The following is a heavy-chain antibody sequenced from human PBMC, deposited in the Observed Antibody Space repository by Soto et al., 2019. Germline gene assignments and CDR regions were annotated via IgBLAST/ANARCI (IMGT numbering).Heavy chain of an antibody. CDR3: ASCQSGYEYYYYYGMDV. CDR1: GGTFSSYT. J-gene: IGHJ6*02. Sequence: QVQLVQSGAEVKKPGSSVKVSCKASGGTFSSYTISWVRQAPGQGLEWMGRINPILGIANYAQKFQGRVTIIADKSTSTAYMELSSLRSEDTAVYYCASCQSGYEYYYYYGMDVWGQGTTVTVSS. D-gene: IGHD5-12*01. V-gene: IGHV1-69*02. CDR2: INPILGIA.